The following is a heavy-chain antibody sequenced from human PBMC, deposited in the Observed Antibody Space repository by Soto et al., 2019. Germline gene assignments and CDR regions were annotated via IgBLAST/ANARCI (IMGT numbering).Heavy chain of an antibody. CDR3: ARAGTYDSSGYHYYYYGMDV. CDR1: GFTVSSNY. V-gene: IGHV3-53*01. D-gene: IGHD3-22*01. CDR2: IYSGGST. Sequence: GGSLRLSCAASGFTVSSNYMSWVRQAPGKGLEWVSVIYSGGSTYYADSVKGRFTISRDNSKNTLYLQMNSLRAEDTAVYYCARAGTYDSSGYHYYYYGMDVWGQGTTVTVSS. J-gene: IGHJ6*02.